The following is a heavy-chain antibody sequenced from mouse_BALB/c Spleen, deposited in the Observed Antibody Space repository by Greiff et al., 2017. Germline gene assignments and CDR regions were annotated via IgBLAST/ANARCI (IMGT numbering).Heavy chain of an antibody. CDR3: ARDYGYRFAY. J-gene: IGHJ3*01. D-gene: IGHD1-2*01. CDR2: ISSGSSTI. CDR1: GFTFSSFG. V-gene: IGHV5-17*02. Sequence: EVQGVESGGGLVQPGGSRKLSCAASGFTFSSFGMHWVRQAPEKGLEWVAYISSGSSTIYYADTVKGRFTISRDNPKNTLFLQMTSLRSEDTAMYYCARDYGYRFAYWGQGTLVTVSA.